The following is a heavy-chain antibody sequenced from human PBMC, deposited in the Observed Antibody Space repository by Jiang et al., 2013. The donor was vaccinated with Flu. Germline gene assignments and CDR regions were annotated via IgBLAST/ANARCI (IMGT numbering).Heavy chain of an antibody. V-gene: IGHV4-34*01. J-gene: IGHJ4*02. CDR1: GGSFSGYY. CDR2: INHSGST. CDR3: ARGIAVAGTVFDY. D-gene: IGHD6-19*01. Sequence: LLKPSETLSLTCAVYGGSFSGYYWSWIRQPPGKGLEWIGEINHSGSTNYNPSLKSRVTISVDTSKNQFSLKLSSVTAADTAVYYCARGIAVAGTVFDYWGQGTLVTVSS.